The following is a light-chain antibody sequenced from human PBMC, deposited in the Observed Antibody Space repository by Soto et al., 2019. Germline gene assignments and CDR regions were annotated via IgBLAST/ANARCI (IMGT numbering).Light chain of an antibody. J-gene: IGLJ3*02. CDR1: SSNIGSNT. V-gene: IGLV1-44*01. Sequence: QSVLTQPPSSSGTPGQRVTISCCGSSSNIGSNTVNWYQQLPGTAPKLLIYSNDQRPSGVPDRFSGSKSGTSASLAISGLQSEDEADYYWAAWDDSLNAWVFGGGTQLTVL. CDR2: SND. CDR3: AAWDDSLNAWV.